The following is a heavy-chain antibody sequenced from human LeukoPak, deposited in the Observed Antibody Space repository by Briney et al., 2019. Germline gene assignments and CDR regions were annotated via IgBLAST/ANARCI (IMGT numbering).Heavy chain of an antibody. Sequence: PPGGFLRLSCAASGFTFSSYSMNWVRQAPGKGLEWVAYISTSSVTIYYADSVKGRFTISRDNAKNSLYLQMNSLRAEDTAVYYWAREAPGDYDSSGYYYYYYGMDVWGQGATVTLSS. V-gene: IGHV3-48*04. D-gene: IGHD3-22*01. CDR2: ISTSSVTI. CDR1: GFTFSSYS. J-gene: IGHJ6*02. CDR3: AREAPGDYDSSGYYYYYYGMDV.